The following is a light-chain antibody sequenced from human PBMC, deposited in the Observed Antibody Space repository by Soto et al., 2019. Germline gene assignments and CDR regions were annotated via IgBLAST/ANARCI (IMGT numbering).Light chain of an antibody. V-gene: IGKV1-5*03. CDR1: QSISTW. Sequence: DIQMTQSPSTLSASVGDRVTITFRASQSISTWLAWYQQKPGKAPKLLIHKASSLESGVPSRFSGSGSGTEFTLSISSLQPDDFATYYCQELNSYFPWMFGQGTKV. J-gene: IGKJ1*01. CDR2: KAS. CDR3: QELNSYFPWM.